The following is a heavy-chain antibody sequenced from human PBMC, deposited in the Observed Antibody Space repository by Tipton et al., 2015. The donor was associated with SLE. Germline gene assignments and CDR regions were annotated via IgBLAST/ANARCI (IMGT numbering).Heavy chain of an antibody. V-gene: IGHV3-23*01. J-gene: IGHJ4*02. CDR1: GFAFSFHT. D-gene: IGHD4-17*01. Sequence: GSLRLSCTASGFAFSFHTMTWVRQAPGKGLEWVSGVTNSGGTTWYADSVKGRLTISRDNSKNTLYLQMNNLRPEDTAVYYCARDAYGDSTVLLDYWGQGTLVTVSS. CDR3: ARDAYGDSTVLLDY. CDR2: VTNSGGTT.